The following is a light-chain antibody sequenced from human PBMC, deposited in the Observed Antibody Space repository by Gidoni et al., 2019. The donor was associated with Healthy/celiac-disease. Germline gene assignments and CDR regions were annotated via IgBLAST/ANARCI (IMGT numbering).Light chain of an antibody. CDR2: WAS. Sequence: DIVMNQSPDSLAVSLGERATINCKSSQSVLYSSNNKNYLAWYQQKPGQPPKLLIYWASTRESGVSDRFSGSGSGTDFTLTISSLQAEDVAVYYCQQYYSTPLTFGGGTKVEIK. CDR1: QSVLYSSNNKNY. V-gene: IGKV4-1*01. J-gene: IGKJ4*01. CDR3: QQYYSTPLT.